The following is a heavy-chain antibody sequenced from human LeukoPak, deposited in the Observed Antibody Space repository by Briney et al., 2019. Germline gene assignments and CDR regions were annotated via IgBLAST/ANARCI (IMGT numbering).Heavy chain of an antibody. Sequence: PSETLSLTCTVSGGSISSGPYYWGWIRQPPGKGLEWIGEINHSGSTNYNPSLKSRVTISVDTSNNEFSLNLNSVTAADTAVYYCARRPQYYYGSGSYPNAFDIWGQGTMVTVSS. J-gene: IGHJ3*02. CDR2: INHSGST. V-gene: IGHV4-39*07. CDR1: GGSISSGPYY. D-gene: IGHD3-10*01. CDR3: ARRPQYYYGSGSYPNAFDI.